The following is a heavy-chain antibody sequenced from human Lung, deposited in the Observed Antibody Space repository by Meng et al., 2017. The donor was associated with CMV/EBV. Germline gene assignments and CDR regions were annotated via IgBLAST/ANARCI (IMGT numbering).Heavy chain of an antibody. V-gene: IGHV3-33*06. Sequence: SLRLSXAASGFIFSSYGMHWVRQAPGKGLEWVAVIWYDGSEKYYADSVKGRFIISRDNSRNMLYLQMSSLRAEDTAVYYCAKGAGSVGSIHFDYWGQGTLVTVSS. CDR3: AKGAGSVGSIHFDY. J-gene: IGHJ4*02. CDR1: GFIFSSYG. CDR2: IWYDGSEK. D-gene: IGHD1-26*01.